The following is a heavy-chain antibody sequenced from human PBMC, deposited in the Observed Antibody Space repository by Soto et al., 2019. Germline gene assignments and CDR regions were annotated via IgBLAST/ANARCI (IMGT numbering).Heavy chain of an antibody. J-gene: IGHJ6*03. Sequence: ASVKVSCKASGYTFTSYGIIWVRQAPGQGLEWMGWISAYNGNTNYAQKLQGRVTMTTDTSTSTAYMELRSLRSDDTAVYYCARSEKGYYYLDVWGKGTTVTVSS. CDR2: ISAYNGNT. CDR3: ARSEKGYYYLDV. CDR1: GYTFTSYG. V-gene: IGHV1-18*01.